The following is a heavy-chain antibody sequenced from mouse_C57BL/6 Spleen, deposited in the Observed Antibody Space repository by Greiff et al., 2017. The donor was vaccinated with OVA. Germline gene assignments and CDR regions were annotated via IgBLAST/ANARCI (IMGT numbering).Heavy chain of an antibody. CDR3: ARSLLRYYAMDY. V-gene: IGHV1-18*01. CDR2: INPNNGGT. D-gene: IGHD1-1*01. J-gene: IGHJ4*01. CDR1: GYTFTDYN. Sequence: VQLQQSGPELVKPGASVKIPCKASGYTFTDYNMDWVKQSHGKSLEWIGDINPNNGGTIYNQKFKGKATLTVDKSSSTAYMELRSLTSEDTAVDYCARSLLRYYAMDYWGQGTSVTVSS.